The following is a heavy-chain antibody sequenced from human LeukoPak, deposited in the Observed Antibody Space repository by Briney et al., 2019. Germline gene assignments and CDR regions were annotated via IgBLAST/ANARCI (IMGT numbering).Heavy chain of an antibody. D-gene: IGHD3-3*01. J-gene: IGHJ4*02. CDR3: ARTSSPYYDFWSGYLDLDY. V-gene: IGHV3-11*01. CDR2: ISSRGSTI. CDR1: GFTFSDYY. Sequence: KTGGSLRLSCAASGFTFSDYYMSWIRQAPGKGLEWVSYISSRGSTIYYADSVKGRFTISRDNAKNSLYLQMNSLRAEDTAVYYCARTSSPYYDFWSGYLDLDYWGQGTLVTVSS.